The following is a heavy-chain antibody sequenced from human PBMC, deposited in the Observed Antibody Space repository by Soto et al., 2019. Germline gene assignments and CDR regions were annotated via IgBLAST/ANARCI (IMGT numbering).Heavy chain of an antibody. CDR1: GYFFTSYG. J-gene: IGHJ4*02. D-gene: IGHD1-26*01. V-gene: IGHV1-18*04. CDR3: ARDLGSDLSAPGAVFDY. CDR2: ISPYNDNT. Sequence: QVQLVQSGGEVVQPGASVKVSCKASGYFFTSYGISWVRQAPGQGLEWMGWISPYNDNTKYAQNFQGRVTMTTDTSPHTDYLELRRLRSDDPAVYYCARDLGSDLSAPGAVFDYWGQGTQVTVSS.